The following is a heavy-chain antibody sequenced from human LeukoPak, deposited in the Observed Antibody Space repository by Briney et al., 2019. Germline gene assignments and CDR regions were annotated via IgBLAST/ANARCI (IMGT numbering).Heavy chain of an antibody. Sequence: ASVKVSCKASGYTFTSYYIHWVRQAPGQGLEWMGIINPSGGSTSYAQKFQGRVTMTRDTSTSTVYMELSSLRSEDTAVYYCASNKVDSYGLNYYYYYYMDVWGKGTTVTVSS. CDR1: GYTFTSYY. CDR3: ASNKVDSYGLNYYYYYYMDV. V-gene: IGHV1-46*01. D-gene: IGHD5-18*01. J-gene: IGHJ6*03. CDR2: INPSGGST.